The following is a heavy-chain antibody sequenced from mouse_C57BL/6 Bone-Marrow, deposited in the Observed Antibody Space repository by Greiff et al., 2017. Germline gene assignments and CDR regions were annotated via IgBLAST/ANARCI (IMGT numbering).Heavy chain of an antibody. CDR1: GYTFTSYW. D-gene: IGHD5-1-1*01. CDR3: TKIPSVERYFDY. V-gene: IGHV1-5*01. J-gene: IGHJ2*01. Sequence: EVQLQQSGTVLARPGASVKMSCKTSGYTFTSYWMHWVKQRPGQGLEWIGAIYPGNSDTSYNQKFKGKAKLTAVQSASTAYMALSSLTNEDSAVYYCTKIPSVERYFDYWGQGTTLTVSS. CDR2: IYPGNSDT.